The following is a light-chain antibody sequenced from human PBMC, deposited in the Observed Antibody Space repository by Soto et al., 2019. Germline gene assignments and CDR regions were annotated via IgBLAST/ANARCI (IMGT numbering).Light chain of an antibody. CDR1: QSIDNW. CDR3: QQYNSYWTWT. CDR2: DAS. V-gene: IGKV1-5*01. J-gene: IGKJ1*01. Sequence: DIQMTQSPSTLSASVGDRVTITCRTSQSIDNWLAWYQQKPGKAPKVLIYDASNLESGVPSRFSGSGSGTEFTLTISSLQPDDFATYYCQQYNSYWTWTFGQGTKV.